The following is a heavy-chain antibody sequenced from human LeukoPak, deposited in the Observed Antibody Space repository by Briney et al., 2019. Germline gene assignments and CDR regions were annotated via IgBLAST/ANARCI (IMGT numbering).Heavy chain of an antibody. CDR1: GFTFSRYG. Sequence: GGSLRLSCAASGFTFSRYGMHRVRQAPGKGLEWVAVISNDGSNKYYGDSVKGRFTISRDNSKNTLYLQMNSLRAEDTAVYYCAKEIGPLDAFDIWGQGTMVTVSS. J-gene: IGHJ3*02. CDR3: AKEIGPLDAFDI. D-gene: IGHD3-10*01. CDR2: ISNDGSNK. V-gene: IGHV3-30*18.